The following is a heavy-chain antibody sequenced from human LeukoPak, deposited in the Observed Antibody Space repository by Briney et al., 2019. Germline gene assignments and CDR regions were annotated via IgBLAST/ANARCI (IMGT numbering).Heavy chain of an antibody. V-gene: IGHV3-48*02. J-gene: IGHJ4*02. CDR3: ARDPNSSGYSIDY. CDR2: IRSDSSSM. D-gene: IGHD3-22*01. Sequence: GGSLRLSCAASGFTFSSYSMNWFRQAPGKGLEWISYIRSDSSSMYYADSVKGRFTISRDNVKNSLHLQMNSLRDEDTAVYYCARDPNSSGYSIDYWGQGTLVTVSS. CDR1: GFTFSSYS.